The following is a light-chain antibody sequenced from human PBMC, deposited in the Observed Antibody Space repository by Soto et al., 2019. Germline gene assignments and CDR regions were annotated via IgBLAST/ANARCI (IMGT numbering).Light chain of an antibody. CDR1: QGIGND. J-gene: IGKJ1*01. CDR3: LQDYIYPWT. CDR2: ATS. V-gene: IGKV1-6*01. Sequence: AIEMTQSPSSLSASVGDRVTITCRASQGIGNDLGWYQQKPGKAPELLIYATSTLQSGVPSRFRGSGSGTDFTLTVSSLQPEDFATYYCLQDYIYPWTFGQGTKVEIK.